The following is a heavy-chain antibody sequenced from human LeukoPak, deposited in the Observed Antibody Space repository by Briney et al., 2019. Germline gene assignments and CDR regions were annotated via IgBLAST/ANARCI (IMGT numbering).Heavy chain of an antibody. Sequence: SSETLSLTCTVSGGSISSGDYYWSWIRQPPGKGLEWIGYIYYSGSTYYNPSLKSRVTISVDTSKNQFSLKLSSVTAADTAVYYCARALGYYGSGSYGVRFDPWGQGTLVTVSS. D-gene: IGHD3-10*01. CDR3: ARALGYYGSGSYGVRFDP. V-gene: IGHV4-30-4*01. CDR1: GGSISSGDYY. J-gene: IGHJ5*02. CDR2: IYYSGST.